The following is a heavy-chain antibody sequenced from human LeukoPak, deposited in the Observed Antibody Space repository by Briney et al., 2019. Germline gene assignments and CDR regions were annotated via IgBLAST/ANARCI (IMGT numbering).Heavy chain of an antibody. Sequence: ASVKVSCKASGYTFTGYYMHWVRQAPGQGLEWMGWINPNSGNTGYAQKFQGRVTMTRNTSISTAYMELSSLRSEDTAVYYCARVYSSSWYDWFDPWGQGTLVTVSS. D-gene: IGHD6-13*01. V-gene: IGHV1-8*02. J-gene: IGHJ5*02. CDR3: ARVYSSSWYDWFDP. CDR2: INPNSGNT. CDR1: GYTFTGYY.